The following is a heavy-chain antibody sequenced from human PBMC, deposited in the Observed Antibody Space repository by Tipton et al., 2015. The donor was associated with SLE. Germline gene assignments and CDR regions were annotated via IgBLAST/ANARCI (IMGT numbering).Heavy chain of an antibody. V-gene: IGHV4-30-4*01. CDR1: GGSISSGDYY. J-gene: IGHJ4*02. CDR3: ARAAHNNWGSLYYFDY. D-gene: IGHD7-27*01. Sequence: TLSLTCTVSGGSISSGDYYWSWIRQPPGKGLEWIGYIYYSGSTYYNPSLKSRFTISVDTSKNQFSLKLSSLTAADTAVYYCARAAHNNWGSLYYFDYWGQGTLVTVSS. CDR2: IYYSGST.